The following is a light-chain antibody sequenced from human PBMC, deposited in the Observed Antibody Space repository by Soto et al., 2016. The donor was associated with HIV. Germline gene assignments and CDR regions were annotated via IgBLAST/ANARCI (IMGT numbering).Light chain of an antibody. CDR3: NSRDSSGNHLRV. CDR2: GKN. Sequence: SSELTQDPAVSVALGQTVRITCQGDSLRSYYASWYQQMPGQAPVLVIYGKNNRPSGIPDRFSGSSSGNTASLTITGAQAEDEADYYCNSRDSSGNHLRVFGGGTKLTVL. V-gene: IGLV3-19*01. J-gene: IGLJ3*02. CDR1: SLRSYY.